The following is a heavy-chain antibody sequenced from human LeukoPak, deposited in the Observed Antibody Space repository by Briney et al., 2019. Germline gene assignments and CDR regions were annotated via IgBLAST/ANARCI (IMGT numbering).Heavy chain of an antibody. CDR2: ISSSGST. CDR3: ARVRSGWDLDY. Sequence: SETLSLTCTVSGGSISSGDYCWSWMPPPAGKGLEWIGRISSSGSTNYYLSLKSRITVSMSTTKYQFSLNLVSATATVMAYYYCARVRSGWDLDYWGQGTLVTVSS. J-gene: IGHJ4*02. CDR1: GGSISSGDYC. D-gene: IGHD6-19*01. V-gene: IGHV4-61*02.